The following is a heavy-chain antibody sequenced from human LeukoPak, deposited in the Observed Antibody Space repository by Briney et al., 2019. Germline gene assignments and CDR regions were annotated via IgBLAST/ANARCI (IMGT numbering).Heavy chain of an antibody. CDR2: IYYSGST. Sequence: PSETLSLTCTVSGGSISSSSYYWGWIRQPPGKGLEWIGSIYYSGSTYYNPSLKSRVTISVDTSKNQFSLKLSSVTAADTAVYYCARANARSWNSDQKTQFDYWGQGTLVTVSS. J-gene: IGHJ4*02. CDR1: GGSISSSSYY. CDR3: ARANARSWNSDQKTQFDY. V-gene: IGHV4-39*07. D-gene: IGHD1-7*01.